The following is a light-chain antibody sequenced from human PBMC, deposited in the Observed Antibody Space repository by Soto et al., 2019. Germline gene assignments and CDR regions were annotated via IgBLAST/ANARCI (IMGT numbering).Light chain of an antibody. V-gene: IGLV2-23*01. Sequence: SALTQPASVSGSPGQSITISCTGTSSDVGSYNLVSWYQQHPDKAPKLMIYEGSKRPSGVSNRFSGSKSGNTASLTISGLQAEDEADYYCCSYAGSSTPVVFGGGTKLTVL. CDR1: SSDVGSYNL. CDR3: CSYAGSSTPVV. CDR2: EGS. J-gene: IGLJ2*01.